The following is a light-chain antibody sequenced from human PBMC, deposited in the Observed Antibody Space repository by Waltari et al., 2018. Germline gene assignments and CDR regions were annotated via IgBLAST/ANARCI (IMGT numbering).Light chain of an antibody. J-gene: IGKJ4*01. CDR2: GAS. V-gene: IGKV3-15*01. CDR3: QQYNNWPLT. CDR1: QSVNSK. Sequence: DIVLTQSPATLSVSPGERATLSCRASQSVNSKLALYQQKPGQAPRLLIYGASTRATDIPARFSGSGSGTDFTLTITSLQSEDFAVFHCQQYNNWPLTFGGGTKVEIK.